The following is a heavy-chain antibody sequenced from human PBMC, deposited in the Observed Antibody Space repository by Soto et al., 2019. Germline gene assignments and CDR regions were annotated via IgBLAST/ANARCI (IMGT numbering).Heavy chain of an antibody. CDR3: ARDSAARHIY. CDR1: GFTFSIYS. Sequence: GALRLSCAASGFTFSIYSMNWVRQAPGKGLEWVSSISSSSSYIYYADSVKGRFTISRDNAKNSLYLQMNSLRAEDTAVYYCARDSAARHIYWGQGTLVTVSS. CDR2: ISSSSSYI. J-gene: IGHJ4*02. V-gene: IGHV3-21*01. D-gene: IGHD6-6*01.